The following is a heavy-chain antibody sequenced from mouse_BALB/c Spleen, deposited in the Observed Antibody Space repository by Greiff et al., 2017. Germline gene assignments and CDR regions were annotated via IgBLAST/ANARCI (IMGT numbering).Heavy chain of an antibody. CDR1: GYSITSGYY. J-gene: IGHJ1*01. D-gene: IGHD1-2*01. CDR3: ARGVITTATGYFDV. CDR2: LSYDGSN. Sequence: DVKLQESGPGLVKPSQSLSLTCSVTGYSITSGYYWYWIRQFPGNKLEWLGYLSYDGSNNYNPSLKNRISITRDTSKNQFFLKLNSVTTEDTATYYCARGVITTATGYFDVWGAGTTVTVSS. V-gene: IGHV3-6*02.